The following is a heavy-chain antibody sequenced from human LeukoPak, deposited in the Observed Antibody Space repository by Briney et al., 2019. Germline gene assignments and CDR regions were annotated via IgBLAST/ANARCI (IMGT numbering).Heavy chain of an antibody. CDR3: AKGSQQWLASGVYYYYYGMDV. V-gene: IGHV3-23*01. J-gene: IGHJ6*02. CDR1: GLTLSNVW. D-gene: IGHD6-19*01. Sequence: GGSLRLSCAVSGLTLSNVWMNWVRRAPGKGLEWVSAISGSGGSTYYADSVKGRFTISRDNSKNTLYLQMNSLRAEDTAVYYCAKGSQQWLASGVYYYYYGMDVWGQGTTATVSS. CDR2: ISGSGGST.